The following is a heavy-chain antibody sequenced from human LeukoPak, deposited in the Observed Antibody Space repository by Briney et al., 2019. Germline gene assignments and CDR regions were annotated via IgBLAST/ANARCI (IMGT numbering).Heavy chain of an antibody. CDR3: AVGIAARPGGFDF. V-gene: IGHV5-51*01. CDR1: GYSFTSYW. D-gene: IGHD6-6*01. J-gene: IGHJ1*01. CDR2: IYPGDSET. Sequence: GESLQISCKGSGYSFTSYWIAWVRHMPGKGLEWMGNIYPGDSETRYSPSFQGQVTISADKSISTAHLQWSSLKASDTAMYYCAVGIAARPGGFDFWGQGTLVTVSS.